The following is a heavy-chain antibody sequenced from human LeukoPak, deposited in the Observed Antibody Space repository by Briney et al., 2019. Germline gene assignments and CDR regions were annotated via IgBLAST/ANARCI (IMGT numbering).Heavy chain of an antibody. CDR2: IYPGDSDT. CDR1: GYSFTSYW. CDR3: ARAPRVATIYFDY. V-gene: IGHV5-51*01. J-gene: IGHJ4*02. Sequence: GESLKISCKGSGYSFTSYWIGWVRQMPGKGLEWMGIIYPGDSDTRYSPSFQGQVTISADKSISTAYLQWSSLKALDTAMYYCARAPRVATIYFDYWGQGTLVTVSS. D-gene: IGHD5-24*01.